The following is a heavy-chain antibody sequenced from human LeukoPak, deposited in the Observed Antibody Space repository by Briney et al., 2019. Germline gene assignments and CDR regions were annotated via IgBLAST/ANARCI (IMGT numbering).Heavy chain of an antibody. CDR1: GFTFSSYE. CDR2: ISSSGSTI. D-gene: IGHD6-13*01. V-gene: IGHV3-48*03. J-gene: IGHJ6*03. Sequence: GGSLRLSCAASGFTFSSYEMNWVRQAPGKGLEWVSYISSSGSTIYYADSVKGRFTISRDSAKNSLYLQMNSLRAEDTAVYYCARGDSSSWAYYYYYYYMDVWGKGTTVTVSS. CDR3: ARGDSSSWAYYYYYYYMDV.